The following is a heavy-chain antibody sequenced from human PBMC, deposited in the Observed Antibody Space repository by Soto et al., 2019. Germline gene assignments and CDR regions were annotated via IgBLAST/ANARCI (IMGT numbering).Heavy chain of an antibody. V-gene: IGHV4-30-4*01. Sequence: TSETLSLTCTVSSGSISSGDYYWSWIRQPPGKGLEWIGYIYYSGSTYYNPSLKSRVTISVDTSKNQFSLKLSSVTAADTAVYYCARNDYYDSSGYRYGPYYFDYWGQGTLVTVSS. CDR1: SGSISSGDYY. D-gene: IGHD3-22*01. CDR3: ARNDYYDSSGYRYGPYYFDY. J-gene: IGHJ4*02. CDR2: IYYSGST.